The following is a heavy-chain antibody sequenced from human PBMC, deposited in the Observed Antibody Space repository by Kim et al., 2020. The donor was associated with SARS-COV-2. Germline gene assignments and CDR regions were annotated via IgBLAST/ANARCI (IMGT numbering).Heavy chain of an antibody. V-gene: IGHV3-33*01. CDR2: IWYDGSNK. CDR3: ARDPGDSSGWYGVSH. Sequence: GGSLRLSCAASGFTFSSYGMHWVRQAPGKGLEWVAVIWYDGSNKYYADSVKGRFTISRDNSKNTLYLQMNSLRAEDTAVYYCARDPGDSSGWYGVSHWGQGTLVTVSS. D-gene: IGHD6-19*01. J-gene: IGHJ4*02. CDR1: GFTFSSYG.